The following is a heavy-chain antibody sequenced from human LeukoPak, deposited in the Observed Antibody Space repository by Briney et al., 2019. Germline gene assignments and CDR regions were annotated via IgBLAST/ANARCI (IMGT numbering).Heavy chain of an antibody. J-gene: IGHJ4*02. Sequence: SLRLSCAASGFTFDDYAMHWVRQAPGKGLEWVSGISWNSDSIGYADSVKGRFTISRDNAKNSLYLQMNSLRTEDTALYYCAKGGEPTIHYPFDYWGQGTLVTVSS. CDR1: GFTFDDYA. CDR3: AKGGEPTIHYPFDY. D-gene: IGHD2-21*01. V-gene: IGHV3-9*01. CDR2: ISWNSDSI.